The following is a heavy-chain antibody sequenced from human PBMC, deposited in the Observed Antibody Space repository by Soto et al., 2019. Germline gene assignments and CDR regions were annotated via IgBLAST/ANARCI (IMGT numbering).Heavy chain of an antibody. V-gene: IGHV3-30-3*01. CDR3: ARDRGVAYYYGMDV. Sequence: QVQLVESGGGVVQPGRSLRLSCAASGFTFSSYAMHWVRQAPGKGLEWVAVISYDGSNKYYADSVKGRFTISRDNSKNTLYLQMNSLRAEDTAVYYCARDRGVAYYYGMDVWGQGTTVTVSS. CDR2: ISYDGSNK. CDR1: GFTFSSYA. D-gene: IGHD2-15*01. J-gene: IGHJ6*02.